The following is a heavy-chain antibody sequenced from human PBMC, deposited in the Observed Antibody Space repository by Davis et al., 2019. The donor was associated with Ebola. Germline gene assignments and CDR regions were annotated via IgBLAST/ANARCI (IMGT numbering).Heavy chain of an antibody. V-gene: IGHV3-9*01. J-gene: IGHJ6*02. CDR1: GFTFDDYA. CDR3: AKSRRRRTYYYYYGMDV. D-gene: IGHD1-14*01. CDR2: ISWNSGSI. Sequence: SLKISCAASGFTFDDYAMHWVRQAPGKGLEWVSGISWNSGSIGYADSVKGRFTISRDNSKNSLYLQMNSLRTEDTALYYCAKSRRRRTYYYYYGMDVWGQGTTVTVSS.